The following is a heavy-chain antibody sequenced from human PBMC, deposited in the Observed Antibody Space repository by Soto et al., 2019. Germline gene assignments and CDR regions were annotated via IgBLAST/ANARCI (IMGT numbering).Heavy chain of an antibody. CDR2: IIPILGIA. Sequence: SVKLSRKASGGTFSSYTISWVRKTHGQGLEWMGRIIPILGIANYAQKFQGRVTITADKSTSTAYMELSSLRSEDTAVYYCARDKGYGDFLNWFDPWGQGTLVTVSS. V-gene: IGHV1-69*04. CDR3: ARDKGYGDFLNWFDP. J-gene: IGHJ5*02. CDR1: GGTFSSYT. D-gene: IGHD4-17*01.